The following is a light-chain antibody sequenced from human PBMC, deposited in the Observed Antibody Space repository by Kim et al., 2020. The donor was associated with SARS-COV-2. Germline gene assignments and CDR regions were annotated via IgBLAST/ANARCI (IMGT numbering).Light chain of an antibody. CDR1: QSIGSS. CDR3: QQYNKWPYT. J-gene: IGKJ2*01. CDR2: GAS. Sequence: IVMTQSPATLSVSPGERATLSCRASQSIGSSLAWYQQKPGQAPRLLISGASTRATGIPARFSGSGSGTEFALTIGSLQSEDFAVYYCQQYNKWPYTFGQGTKLEI. V-gene: IGKV3D-15*01.